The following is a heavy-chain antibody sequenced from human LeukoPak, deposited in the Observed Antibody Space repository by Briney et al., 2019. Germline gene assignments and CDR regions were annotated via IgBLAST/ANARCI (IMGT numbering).Heavy chain of an antibody. D-gene: IGHD3-16*01. J-gene: IGHJ4*02. CDR3: AKAGIYDYVWGSYLVD. CDR2: ISGSGGST. V-gene: IGHV3-23*01. Sequence: PGGSLRLSCAASGFTFSSYAMSWVRQAPGKGLEWVSAISGSGGSTYYADSVKGRFTISRDNSKNTLYLQMNSLRAEDTAVYYCAKAGIYDYVWGSYLVDWGQGTLVTVSS. CDR1: GFTFSSYA.